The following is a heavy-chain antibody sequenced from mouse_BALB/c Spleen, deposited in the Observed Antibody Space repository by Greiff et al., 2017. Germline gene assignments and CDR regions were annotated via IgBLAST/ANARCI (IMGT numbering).Heavy chain of an antibody. CDR1: GFTFSSYA. J-gene: IGHJ3*01. CDR3: ARDDGNYVAWFAY. D-gene: IGHD2-1*01. V-gene: IGHV5-9-4*01. Sequence: EVQVVESGGGLVKPGGSLKLSCAASGFTFSSYAMSWVRQSPEKRLEWVAEISSGGSYTYYPDTVTGRFTISRDNAKNTLYLEMSSLRSEDTAMYYCARDDGNYVAWFAYWGQGTLVTVSA. CDR2: ISSGGSYT.